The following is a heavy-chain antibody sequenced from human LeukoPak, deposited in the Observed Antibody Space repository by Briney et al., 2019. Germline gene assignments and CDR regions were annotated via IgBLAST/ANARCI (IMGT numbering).Heavy chain of an antibody. V-gene: IGHV1-46*01. CDR3: ARDQEAFDY. CDR2: IYPRDGST. Sequence: ASVKVSCKASGYSFTSNYIHWVRQAPGQGLEWMGMIYPRDGSTSYAQKFQGRVTVTGDTSTSTVHMELSGLRSEDTAVYYCARDQEAFDYWGQGTLVTVSS. J-gene: IGHJ4*02. CDR1: GYSFTSNY.